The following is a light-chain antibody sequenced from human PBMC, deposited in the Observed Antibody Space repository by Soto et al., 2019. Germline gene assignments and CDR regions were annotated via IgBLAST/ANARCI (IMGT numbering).Light chain of an antibody. CDR2: EGS. CDR3: CSYAGSSTYV. Sequence: QSALTQPASVSGSPGQSITISCTGTSSDVGSYNLVSWYQHHPGKAPKLMIYEGSKRPSGVSNRCSGSKSGNTASLTISGLQAEDEADYYCCSYAGSSTYVFGTGTKVTVL. CDR1: SSDVGSYNL. J-gene: IGLJ1*01. V-gene: IGLV2-23*01.